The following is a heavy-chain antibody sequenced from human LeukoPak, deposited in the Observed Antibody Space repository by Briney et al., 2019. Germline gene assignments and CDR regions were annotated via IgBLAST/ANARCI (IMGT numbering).Heavy chain of an antibody. CDR3: TKHQFYYDRGGFDP. CDR2: ISYDGSNK. CDR1: GFTFSSYG. Sequence: GGSLRLSCAASGFTFSSYGMHLVRQAPGKGLEWVAVISYDGSNKYYADSVKGRFTISRDNSKNTLYLQMNSLRAEDTAVYYCTKHQFYYDRGGFDPWGQGTLVTVSS. D-gene: IGHD3-22*01. V-gene: IGHV3-30*18. J-gene: IGHJ5*02.